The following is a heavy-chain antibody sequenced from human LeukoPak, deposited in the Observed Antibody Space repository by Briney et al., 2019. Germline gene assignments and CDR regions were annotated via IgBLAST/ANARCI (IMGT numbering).Heavy chain of an antibody. V-gene: IGHV4-59*01. CDR1: GGSITGYY. CDR3: ARAFSGYYDSSGYPNWFDP. D-gene: IGHD3-22*01. CDR2: IFYIGTT. Sequence: SETLSLTCTVSGGSITGYYGSWIRQSPGKALEWIGHIFYIGTTRYNPSLKSRVTISVDTSKNQFSLKLSSVTAADTAVYYCARAFSGYYDSSGYPNWFDPWGQGTLVTVSS. J-gene: IGHJ5*02.